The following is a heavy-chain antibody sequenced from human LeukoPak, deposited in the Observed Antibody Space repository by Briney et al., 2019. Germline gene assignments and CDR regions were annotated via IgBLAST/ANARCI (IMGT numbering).Heavy chain of an antibody. D-gene: IGHD5-18*01. CDR2: IYYSGST. Sequence: SETLSPTCTVSGGSISSGGYYWSWIRQHPGKGLEWIGYIYYSGSTYYNPSLKSRVTISVDTSKNQFSLKLSSVTAADTAVYYCARGGYTAMVTYAFDYWGQGTLVTVSS. CDR1: GGSISSGGYY. CDR3: ARGGYTAMVTYAFDY. V-gene: IGHV4-30-4*08. J-gene: IGHJ4*02.